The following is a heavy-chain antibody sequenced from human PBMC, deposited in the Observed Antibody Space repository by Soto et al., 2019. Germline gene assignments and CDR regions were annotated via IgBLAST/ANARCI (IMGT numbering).Heavy chain of an antibody. V-gene: IGHV3-23*01. CDR1: GFTFSSYA. D-gene: IGHD2-8*01. J-gene: IGHJ4*02. Sequence: PGGSLRLSCAASGFTFSSYAMSWVRQAPGKGLEWVSAISGSGGSTYYADSVKGRFTISRDNAKYSLYLQMDSLRAEDTAVYYCTRDPHALDYWGQGTLVTVSS. CDR3: TRDPHALDY. CDR2: ISGSGGST.